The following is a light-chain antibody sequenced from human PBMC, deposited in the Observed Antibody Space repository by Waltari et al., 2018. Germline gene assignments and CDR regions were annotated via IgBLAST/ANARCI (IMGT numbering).Light chain of an antibody. CDR2: WAS. V-gene: IGKV4-1*01. Sequence: DIVMTQSPDSLAVSLGERATINCKSSQRVLYRSNNKNYLAWYQQKPAQPPKLLIYWASTRESGVPDRFSGSGSGTDFTLTISSLQAEDVAVYYCQQYYSTHSFGQGTKLEIK. J-gene: IGKJ2*03. CDR1: QRVLYRSNNKNY. CDR3: QQYYSTHS.